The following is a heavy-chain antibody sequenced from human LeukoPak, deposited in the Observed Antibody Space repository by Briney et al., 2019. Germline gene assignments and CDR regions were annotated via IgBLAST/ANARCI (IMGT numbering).Heavy chain of an antibody. CDR3: ASRHCSSTSCYKRNYYYYMDV. Sequence: SETLSLTCAVYGGSFSGYYWSWIRQPPGKGLEWIGEINHSGSTNYNQSLKSRVTISVDTSKNQFSLKLSSVTAADTAVYYCASRHCSSTSCYKRNYYYYMDVWGKGTTVTVSS. CDR1: GGSFSGYY. V-gene: IGHV4-34*01. J-gene: IGHJ6*03. D-gene: IGHD2-2*02. CDR2: INHSGST.